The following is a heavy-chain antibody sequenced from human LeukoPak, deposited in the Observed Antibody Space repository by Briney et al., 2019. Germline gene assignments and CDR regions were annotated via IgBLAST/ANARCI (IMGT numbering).Heavy chain of an antibody. CDR3: ARDVGYSSSSGTFDY. D-gene: IGHD6-6*01. V-gene: IGHV4-30-2*01. CDR1: GGSISSSSYY. CDR2: IYHSGST. Sequence: SETQSLTCTVSGGSISSSSYYWGWIRQPPGKGLEWIGYIYHSGSTYYNPSLKSRVTISVDRSKNQFSLKLSSVTAADTAVYYCARDVGYSSSSGTFDYWGQGTLVTVSS. J-gene: IGHJ4*02.